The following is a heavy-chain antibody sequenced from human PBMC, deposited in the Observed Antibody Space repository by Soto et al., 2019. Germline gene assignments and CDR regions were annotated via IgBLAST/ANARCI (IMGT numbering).Heavy chain of an antibody. CDR3: AKWGFRSIAPAPVPFDS. CDR1: GFTFSSYA. V-gene: IGHV3-23*01. CDR2: ISGSGGST. Sequence: GGSLRLSCAASGFTFSSYAMSWVRQAPGKGLEWVSAISGSGGSTYYADSVKGRFTISRDNSKNTLYLQMNSLRAEDTAVYYCAKWGFRSIAPAPVPFDSRGXGTLGTVAS. J-gene: IGHJ4*02. D-gene: IGHD6-6*01.